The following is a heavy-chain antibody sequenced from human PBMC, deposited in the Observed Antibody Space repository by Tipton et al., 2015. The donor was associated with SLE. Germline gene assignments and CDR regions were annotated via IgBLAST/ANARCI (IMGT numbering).Heavy chain of an antibody. J-gene: IGHJ4*02. V-gene: IGHV4-34*01. CDR3: ARIHRGY. Sequence: TLSLTCAVYGGSLSGYNWSWIRQPPGKGLEWIGSINYSGSTYYNSSLMSRVTISVDRSKNQFSLNLSSVTAADTAIYYCARIHRGYWGQGALVTVSS. D-gene: IGHD5-18*01. CDR2: INYSGST. CDR1: GGSLSGYN.